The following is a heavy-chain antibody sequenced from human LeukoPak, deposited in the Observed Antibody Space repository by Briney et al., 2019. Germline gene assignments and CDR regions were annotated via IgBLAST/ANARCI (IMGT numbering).Heavy chain of an antibody. D-gene: IGHD1-26*01. V-gene: IGHV4-39*07. CDR3: ARGVNSGYFDY. CDR2: MYYSGST. J-gene: IGHJ4*02. Sequence: SETLSLNCTVSGGSISRSSYYWGWIRQPPGKGLEWIGSMYYSGSTFYNPSLKSRVTILVDTSKNQFSLKLTSVTAADTAVYYCARGVNSGYFDYCGQGTLVTVSS. CDR1: GGSISRSSYY.